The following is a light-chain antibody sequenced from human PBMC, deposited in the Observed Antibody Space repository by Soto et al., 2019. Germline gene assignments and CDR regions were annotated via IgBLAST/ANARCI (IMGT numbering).Light chain of an antibody. CDR3: LQHNSYPWT. CDR2: AAS. CDR1: QSISSY. J-gene: IGKJ1*01. Sequence: DIQMTQSPSSLSASVGDRVTITFRASQSISSYLNWYQQKPGKAPKLLIYAASSLQSGVPSRFGGSGSGTEFTLTISSLQPEDFATYYCLQHNSYPWTFGQGTKVDIK. V-gene: IGKV1-17*01.